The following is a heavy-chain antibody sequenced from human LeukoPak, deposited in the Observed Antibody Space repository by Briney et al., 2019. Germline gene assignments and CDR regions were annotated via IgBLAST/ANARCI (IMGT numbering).Heavy chain of an antibody. D-gene: IGHD2-2*01. CDR2: INPNSGGT. CDR3: ARVSRSRDAFDI. CDR1: GYTSTGYY. J-gene: IGHJ3*02. Sequence: ASVKVSCKASGYTSTGYYMHWVRQAPGQGLEWMGWINPNSGGTNYAQKFQGRVTMTRDTSISTAYMELSRLRSDDTAVYYCARVSRSRDAFDIWGQGTMVTVSS. V-gene: IGHV1-2*02.